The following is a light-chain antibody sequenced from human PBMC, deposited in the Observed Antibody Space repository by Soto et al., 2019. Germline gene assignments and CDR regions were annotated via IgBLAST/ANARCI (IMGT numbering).Light chain of an antibody. CDR3: CSYAGSNNFV. J-gene: IGLJ1*01. CDR2: EVT. CDR1: SSDVGGYNF. Sequence: QSALTQTASVSGSPGQSITISCTGTSSDVGGYNFVSWYQQHPGKAPKLIIHEVTNRLSGVSDRFSGSKSGNTASLTISGLQAEDEAVYYCCSYAGSNNFVFGTGTKLTVL. V-gene: IGLV2-14*03.